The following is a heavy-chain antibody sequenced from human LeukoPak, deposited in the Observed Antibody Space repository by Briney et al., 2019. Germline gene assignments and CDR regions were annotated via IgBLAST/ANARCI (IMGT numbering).Heavy chain of an antibody. Sequence: SVRVSCKASGGTFSSYAISWVRHAPGQGLEWRGGIIPIFGTANYAQKFQGRVTITTDESTSTAYMELSSLRSEDTAVYYCARGRSGTSCCVYYMDVWGKGTTVTVSS. J-gene: IGHJ6*03. D-gene: IGHD2-2*01. CDR2: IIPIFGTA. CDR1: GGTFSSYA. V-gene: IGHV1-69*05. CDR3: ARGRSGTSCCVYYMDV.